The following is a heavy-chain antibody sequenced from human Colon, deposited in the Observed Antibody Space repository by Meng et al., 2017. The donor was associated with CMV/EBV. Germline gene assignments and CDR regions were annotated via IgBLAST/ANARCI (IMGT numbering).Heavy chain of an antibody. CDR1: GFTFSSHW. Sequence: GESLKISCAASGFTFSSHWMSWVRQAPGKGLEWVATVFGDHNTYYADSVKGRFTISRDDPKNTVSLEMNSLRAEDTAMYYCARKASHFYYGMDVWGQGTTVTVSS. V-gene: IGHV3-53*01. CDR3: ARKASHFYYGMDV. J-gene: IGHJ6*02. CDR2: VFGDHNT.